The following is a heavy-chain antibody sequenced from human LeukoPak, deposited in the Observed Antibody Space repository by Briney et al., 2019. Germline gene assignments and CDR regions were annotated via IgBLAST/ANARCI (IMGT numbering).Heavy chain of an antibody. CDR2: INHFGRT. J-gene: IGHJ4*02. D-gene: IGHD4-23*01. CDR1: GGSFSDFY. V-gene: IGHV4-34*01. CDR3: GRNDYGANSY. Sequence: SETLSLTCAVTGGSFSDFYWSWIRQPPGKGLEWIGEINHFGRTNYNPSLKSRVTISLLDTSKKQFSLKLNSVTAADTAVYYCGRNDYGANSYWGQGTLVSVSS.